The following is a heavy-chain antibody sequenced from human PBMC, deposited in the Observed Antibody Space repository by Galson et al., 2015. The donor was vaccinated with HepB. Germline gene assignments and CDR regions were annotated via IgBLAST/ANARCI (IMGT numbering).Heavy chain of an antibody. V-gene: IGHV3-33*01. CDR1: GFTFSYYG. Sequence: SLRLSCAASGFTFSYYGMHWVRQAPGKGLEWVAVIWYDGSNKYYADSVKGRFTISRDNSKNTLYLQMNSLRAEDTAVYYCAREWSVIGATTYYYYYGMDVWGQGTTVTVSS. D-gene: IGHD2-15*01. CDR3: AREWSVIGATTYYYYYGMDV. CDR2: IWYDGSNK. J-gene: IGHJ6*02.